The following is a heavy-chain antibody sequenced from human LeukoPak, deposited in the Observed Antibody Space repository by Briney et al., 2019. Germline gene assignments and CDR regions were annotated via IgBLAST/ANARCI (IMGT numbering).Heavy chain of an antibody. V-gene: IGHV4-59*01. J-gene: IGHJ3*01. CDR3: ARQDIVATSGAFDL. CDR1: GGXISPYY. CDR2: IYYSGST. D-gene: IGHD5-12*01. Sequence: SETLSLTCTVSGGXISPYYCSWIRQPPGKGLEWIGYIYYSGSTNYNPSLKSRVTISVDTSKNQFSLKLSSVTAADTAVYYCARQDIVATSGAFDLWGQGTMVTVSS.